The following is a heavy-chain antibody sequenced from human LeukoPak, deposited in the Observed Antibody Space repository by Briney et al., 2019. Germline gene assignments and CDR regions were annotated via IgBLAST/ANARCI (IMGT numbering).Heavy chain of an antibody. J-gene: IGHJ4*02. CDR3: AKWWKWLERRFDY. CDR2: ISGSGGST. V-gene: IGHV3-23*01. D-gene: IGHD6-19*01. Sequence: PGGSLRLSRAASGFTFSSYAMSWVRQAPGKGLEWVSAISGSGGSTYYADSVKGRFTISRDNSKNTLYLQMNSLRAEDTAVYYCAKWWKWLERRFDYWGQGTLVTVSS. CDR1: GFTFSSYA.